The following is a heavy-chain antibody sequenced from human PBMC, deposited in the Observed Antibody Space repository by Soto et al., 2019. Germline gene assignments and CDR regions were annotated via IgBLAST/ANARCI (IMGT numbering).Heavy chain of an antibody. CDR1: GYTFTNYW. D-gene: IGHD3-3*01. Sequence: GESLKISCKGSGYTFTNYWIGWVRQMPGKGLEWMGIIYPGDSDTKYNPSFQGQVTISADKSITTTYLQWSSLKASDTATYYCAHRPDDNYDDLNNWFDPWGQGTLVTVSS. CDR3: AHRPDDNYDDLNNWFDP. V-gene: IGHV5-51*01. CDR2: IYPGDSDT. J-gene: IGHJ5*02.